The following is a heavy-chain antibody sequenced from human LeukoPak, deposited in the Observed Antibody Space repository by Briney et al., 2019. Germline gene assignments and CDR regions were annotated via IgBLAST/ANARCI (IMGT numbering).Heavy chain of an antibody. D-gene: IGHD4/OR15-4a*01. CDR3: ARKRGLWWSLDY. Sequence: PSETLSLTCAVYGGSFSGYYWSWIRQPPGKGLEWIGEINHSGSTNYNPSLKSRVTISVDTSKNQFSLKLSSVTAADTAVYYCARKRGLWWSLDYWGQGTLVTVSS. CDR2: INHSGST. CDR1: GGSFSGYY. V-gene: IGHV4-34*01. J-gene: IGHJ4*02.